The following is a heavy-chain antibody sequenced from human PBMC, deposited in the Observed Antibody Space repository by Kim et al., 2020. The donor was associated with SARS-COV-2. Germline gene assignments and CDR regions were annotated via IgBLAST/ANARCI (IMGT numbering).Heavy chain of an antibody. Sequence: GGSLRLSCAASGFTFRNYAMSWVRQAPGKGLEWVSAITDSGDDTYHADSVKVRFTISRDNSKNTLYLQMNSLRAEDTAVYYCAKGSSSSRPYYFDSWGQGTLVTVSS. D-gene: IGHD6-6*01. J-gene: IGHJ4*02. CDR1: GFTFRNYA. V-gene: IGHV3-23*01. CDR3: AKGSSSSRPYYFDS. CDR2: ITDSGDDT.